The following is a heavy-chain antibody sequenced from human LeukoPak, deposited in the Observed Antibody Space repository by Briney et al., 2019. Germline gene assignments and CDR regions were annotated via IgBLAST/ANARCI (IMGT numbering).Heavy chain of an antibody. CDR1: GYTFTGYY. J-gene: IGHJ6*02. D-gene: IGHD6-6*01. CDR3: ARDPGSSSSGGYYYGMDV. V-gene: IGHV1-2*02. CDR2: INPNSGGT. Sequence: GASVKVSCKASGYTFTGYYMHWVRQAPGQGLEWMGWINPNSGGTNYAQKFQGRVTMTRDTSISTAYMELSRLRSDDTAVYYCARDPGSSSSGGYYYGMDVWGRGTTVTVSS.